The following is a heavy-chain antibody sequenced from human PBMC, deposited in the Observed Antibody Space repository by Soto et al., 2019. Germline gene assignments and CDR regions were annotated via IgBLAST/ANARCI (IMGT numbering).Heavy chain of an antibody. CDR2: INPNGGGT. CDR1: GYTFTTYY. D-gene: IGHD3-22*01. Sequence: ASVKVSCKASGYTFTTYYVHWARQAPGQGLEWMGIINPNGGGTSYAQKFQGRVTMTRDTSTSTVYMELSSLRSEDTAVYYCARDSGDTSGYMLDYWGQGALVTVSS. V-gene: IGHV1-46*01. J-gene: IGHJ4*02. CDR3: ARDSGDTSGYMLDY.